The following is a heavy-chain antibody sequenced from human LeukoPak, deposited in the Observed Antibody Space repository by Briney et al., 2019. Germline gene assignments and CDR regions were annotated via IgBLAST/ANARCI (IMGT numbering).Heavy chain of an antibody. J-gene: IGHJ2*01. Sequence: SETLSLTCTVSGGSISSYYWSWIRQPPGKGLEWIGRIYTSGSTNYNPSLKSRVTMSVDTSKNQFSLKLSSVTAADTAVYYCARDPGYYDSSGYFEPHWYFDLWGRGTLVTVSS. V-gene: IGHV4-4*07. CDR1: GGSISSYY. CDR2: IYTSGST. D-gene: IGHD3-22*01. CDR3: ARDPGYYDSSGYFEPHWYFDL.